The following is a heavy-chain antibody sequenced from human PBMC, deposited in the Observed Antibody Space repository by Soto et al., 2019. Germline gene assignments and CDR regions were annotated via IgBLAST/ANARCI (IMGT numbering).Heavy chain of an antibody. D-gene: IGHD1-26*01. CDR2: INHSGST. CDR3: AGRIRGLKVSGFFDY. J-gene: IGHJ4*02. Sequence: SETLSLTCAVYGGSFSGYYWSWIRQPPGKGLEWIGEINHSGSTNYNPSLKSRVTISVDTSKNQFSLKLSSVTAADTAVYYCAGRIRGLKVSGFFDYWGQGTLVTVSS. CDR1: GGSFSGYY. V-gene: IGHV4-34*01.